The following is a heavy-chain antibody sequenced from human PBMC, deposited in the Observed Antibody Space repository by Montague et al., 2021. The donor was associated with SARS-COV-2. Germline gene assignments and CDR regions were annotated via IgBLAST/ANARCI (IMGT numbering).Heavy chain of an antibody. CDR1: GASIDTGNHY. CDR3: GRDSVSYGLDV. V-gene: IGHV4-61*09. D-gene: IGHD3-16*01. Sequence: SQTLSLTCRVSGASIDTGNHYWTWIRQSAGQGLEWIGNIYNSGPTNYNPSLKSRVTISLDRVKNHFSLLLSSVTAADTATYYCGRDSVSYGLDVWGQGTTVTVSS. CDR2: IYNSGPT. J-gene: IGHJ6*02.